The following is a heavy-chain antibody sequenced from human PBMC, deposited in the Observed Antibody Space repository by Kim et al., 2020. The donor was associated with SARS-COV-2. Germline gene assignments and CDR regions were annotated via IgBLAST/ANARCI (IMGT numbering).Heavy chain of an antibody. J-gene: IGHJ4*02. CDR2: IYNSESA. Sequence: SETLSLTCTVSGGSVSSASYHWSWIRQPPGKGLEWIGQIYNSESAHYSPSLKSRVTISVDTSKNQFSLKLTSVTSADTAVYYCATYPMGAGGVGFWGLGT. CDR3: ATYPMGAGGVGF. CDR1: GGSVSSASYH. V-gene: IGHV4-61*01. D-gene: IGHD1-26*01.